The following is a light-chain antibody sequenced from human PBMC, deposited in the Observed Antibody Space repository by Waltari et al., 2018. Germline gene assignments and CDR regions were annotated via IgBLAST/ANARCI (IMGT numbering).Light chain of an antibody. CDR1: ENVNNY. V-gene: IGKV1-39*01. J-gene: IGKJ1*01. CDR3: QHNYGTPPT. CDR2: KAS. Sequence: DIQMTQSPSSLSASVGDRVTITCRASENVNNYLNWYQQKPGKAPKLLIYKASTLQSGVPLRFGGSGSGIDYTFTISSLQSEDVETDYCQHNYGTPPTFGQGIKVEIK.